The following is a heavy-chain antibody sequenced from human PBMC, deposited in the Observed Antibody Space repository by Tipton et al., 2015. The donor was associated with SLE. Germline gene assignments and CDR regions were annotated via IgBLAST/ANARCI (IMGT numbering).Heavy chain of an antibody. CDR1: GFSFSSSW. V-gene: IGHV3-74*01. Sequence: GSLRLSCAASGFSFSSSWMHWVRQSPGKGLMWVSRIKSDGGDTIYADSVKGRFTISRDNAKNTLYLQMNSLRAEDTAVYYCVRDRGWLTFDYWGHGTLVTVSS. CDR2: IKSDGGDT. CDR3: VRDRGWLTFDY. J-gene: IGHJ4*01. D-gene: IGHD6-19*01.